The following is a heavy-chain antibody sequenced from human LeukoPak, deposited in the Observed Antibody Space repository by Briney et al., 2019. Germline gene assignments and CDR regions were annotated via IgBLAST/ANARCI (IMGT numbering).Heavy chain of an antibody. J-gene: IGHJ4*02. Sequence: GESLRISCKGSGYSFTSYWISWVRQMPGKGLEWMGRIDPSDSYTNYSPSFQGHVTISADKSISTAYLQWSSLKASDTAMYHCARHVGYSSSWVDYWGQGTLVTVSS. CDR1: GYSFTSYW. CDR2: IDPSDSYT. D-gene: IGHD6-13*01. CDR3: ARHVGYSSSWVDY. V-gene: IGHV5-10-1*01.